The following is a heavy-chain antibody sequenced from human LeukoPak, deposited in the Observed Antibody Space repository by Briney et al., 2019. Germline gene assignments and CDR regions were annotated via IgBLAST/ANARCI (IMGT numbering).Heavy chain of an antibody. J-gene: IGHJ4*02. D-gene: IGHD6-13*01. CDR3: ARYGPRGVVAAAGRFFDY. V-gene: IGHV3-66*01. Sequence: GGSLRLSCAASGFTVSSNYMSWVRQAPGKGLEWVSVIYSGGSTYYADSVKGRFTISRDNSKNTLYLQMNSLRAEDTAVYYCARYGPRGVVAAAGRFFDYWGQGTLVTVSS. CDR1: GFTVSSNY. CDR2: IYSGGST.